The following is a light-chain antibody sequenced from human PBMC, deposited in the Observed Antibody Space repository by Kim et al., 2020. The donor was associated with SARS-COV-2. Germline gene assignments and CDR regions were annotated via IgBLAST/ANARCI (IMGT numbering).Light chain of an antibody. Sequence: VTIHYPGISSSIGTKYGSWYQQLPGTDHPLIIYENNKRPSGIPDRFSGSKSGTSATLGITGLQTGDEADYYCGTWDSSLSAWVFGGGTKLTVL. CDR1: SSSIGTKY. CDR2: ENN. CDR3: GTWDSSLSAWV. J-gene: IGLJ3*02. V-gene: IGLV1-51*02.